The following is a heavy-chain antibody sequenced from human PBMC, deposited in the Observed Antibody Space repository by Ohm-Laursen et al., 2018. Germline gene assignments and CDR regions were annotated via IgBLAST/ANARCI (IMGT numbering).Heavy chain of an antibody. CDR1: GFTFGAYW. J-gene: IGHJ4*02. CDR3: ARDNDGDYEDNFDC. Sequence: SLRLSCAASGFTFGAYWMTWVRQAPGKGLEWVASIKRDGSEKYYVDSVKGRFTISRDNAKESLYLQMNSLRAEDTAVYYCARDNDGDYEDNFDCWGQGTVVTVSS. V-gene: IGHV3-7*01. D-gene: IGHD4-17*01. CDR2: IKRDGSEK.